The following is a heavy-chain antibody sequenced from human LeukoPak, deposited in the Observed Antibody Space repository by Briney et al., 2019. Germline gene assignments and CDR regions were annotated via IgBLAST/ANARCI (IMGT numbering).Heavy chain of an antibody. J-gene: IGHJ4*02. Sequence: SVKVSCKASGGTFSSYAISWVRQVPGQGLEWMGGIIPIFGTANYAQKFQGRVTITADKSTSTAYMELSSLRSEDTAVYYCARDSPWYCSGGSCYSYWGQGTLVTVSS. CDR3: ARDSPWYCSGGSCYSY. D-gene: IGHD2-15*01. V-gene: IGHV1-69*06. CDR2: IIPIFGTA. CDR1: GGTFSSYA.